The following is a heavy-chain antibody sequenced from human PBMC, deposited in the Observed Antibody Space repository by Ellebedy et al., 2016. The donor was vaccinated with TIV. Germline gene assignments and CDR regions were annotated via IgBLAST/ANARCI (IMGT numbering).Heavy chain of an antibody. J-gene: IGHJ6*02. CDR2: IYYSGST. CDR1: DGSFNSYY. V-gene: IGHV4-59*08. Sequence: SETLSLTCTISDGSFNSYYWSWIRQPPGKGLEWIGYIYYSGSTNYNPSLKSRVTISVDTSKNQFSLELSSVTAADTAVYYCAATVTTSAPDYYGMDVWGQGTTVTVSS. CDR3: AATVTTSAPDYYGMDV. D-gene: IGHD4-11*01.